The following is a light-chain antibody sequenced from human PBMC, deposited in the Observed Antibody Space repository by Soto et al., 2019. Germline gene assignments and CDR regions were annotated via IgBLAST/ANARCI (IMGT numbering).Light chain of an antibody. CDR2: GAS. J-gene: IGKJ1*01. Sequence: EIVMTQSPATLSVSPGERATLSCRASQSVGTNLAWYQQKPGQAPILLIYGASTRAAGVRARFSGSGSGTEFTLTISSLQSEDFAVYYCQQYNNWPPWTFGQGTKVDIK. CDR3: QQYNNWPPWT. CDR1: QSVGTN. V-gene: IGKV3-15*01.